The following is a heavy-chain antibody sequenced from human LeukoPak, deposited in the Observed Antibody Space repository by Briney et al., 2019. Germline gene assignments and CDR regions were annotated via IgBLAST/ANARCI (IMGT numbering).Heavy chain of an antibody. V-gene: IGHV3-48*01. CDR1: GFTFSDYN. D-gene: IGHD6-19*01. Sequence: PGGSLRLSCAASGFTFSDYNMNWVRQAPGKGLAWVSYISGSSSPIYYADSVKGRFTISRDNAKNSLYLQMNSLRAEDTAVYYCARVLAVAGYFYYFSMDVWGKGTTVTVSS. J-gene: IGHJ6*03. CDR2: ISGSSSPI. CDR3: ARVLAVAGYFYYFSMDV.